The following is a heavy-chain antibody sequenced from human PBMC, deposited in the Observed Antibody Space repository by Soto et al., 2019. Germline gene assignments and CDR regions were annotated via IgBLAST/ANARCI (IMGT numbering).Heavy chain of an antibody. CDR3: ARGVAGSGFDL. D-gene: IGHD6-19*01. J-gene: IGHJ4*02. CDR1: GDSVSSNTAS. Sequence: SQTLSLTCAISGDSVSSNTASWNWIRSSPSRGLEWLGRTYYRSNWRHDYAVSVKSRITVNPDTSKNHFSLQLNSVTPDDTAVYYCARGVAGSGFDLWGQGTLVTVYS. CDR2: TYYRSNWRH. V-gene: IGHV6-1*01.